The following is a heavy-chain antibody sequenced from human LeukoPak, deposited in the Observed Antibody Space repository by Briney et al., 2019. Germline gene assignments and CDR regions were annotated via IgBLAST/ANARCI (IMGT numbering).Heavy chain of an antibody. CDR1: GGSISSYY. V-gene: IGHV4-39*01. J-gene: IGHJ4*02. D-gene: IGHD1-1*01. CDR2: IYYSGST. CDR3: ASQYKYYFDY. Sequence: PSETLSLTCTVSGGSISSYYWGWIRQPPGKGLEWIGSIYYSGSTYYNPSLKSRVTISVDTSKNQFSLKLSSVTAADTAVYYCASQYKYYFDYWGQGTLVTVSS.